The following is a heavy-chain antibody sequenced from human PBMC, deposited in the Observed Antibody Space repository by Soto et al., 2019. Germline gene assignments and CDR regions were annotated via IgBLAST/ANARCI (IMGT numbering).Heavy chain of an antibody. CDR3: AKDSHWAIISPTRDY. Sequence: VQLSESGGGLVQPGGSLRLSCAASGFTFTSTAMSWVRQAPGKGLEWVSTFRESGGTTHYADSVKGRFTVSRDTSKNMLYLQMDSLRAEDTAIYYCAKDSHWAIISPTRDYWGQGTLVTVSS. CDR1: GFTFTSTA. J-gene: IGHJ4*02. D-gene: IGHD2-2*01. CDR2: FRESGGTT. V-gene: IGHV3-23*01.